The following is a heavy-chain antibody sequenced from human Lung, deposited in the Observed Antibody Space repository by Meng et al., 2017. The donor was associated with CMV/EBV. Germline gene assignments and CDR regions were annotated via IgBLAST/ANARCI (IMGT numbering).Heavy chain of an antibody. CDR1: GYAFTSYY. CDR2: INPSGGST. CDR3: ARDRERGYSYGIIDY. Sequence: SXXVSXKASGYAFTSYYMHWVRQAPGQGLEWMGIINPSGGSTSYAQKFQGRVTMTRDTSTSTVYMELSSLRSEDTAVYYCARDRERGYSYGIIDYWGQGTLVTVSS. V-gene: IGHV1-46*01. J-gene: IGHJ4*02. D-gene: IGHD5-18*01.